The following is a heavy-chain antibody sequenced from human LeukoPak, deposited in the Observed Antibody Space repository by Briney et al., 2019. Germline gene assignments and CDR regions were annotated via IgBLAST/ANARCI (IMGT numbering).Heavy chain of an antibody. J-gene: IGHJ5*02. Sequence: SDALSLMCTVSGYSISSGYYLGWIRQPPGTGLEWLGSIYHSGSTYYNPSLKSRVTISVDTSKNQFSLKLSSVTAADTAVYYCARDRGFWGNWFDPWGQGTLVTVSS. CDR3: ARDRGFWGNWFDP. D-gene: IGHD3-16*01. CDR2: IYHSGST. V-gene: IGHV4-38-2*02. CDR1: GYSISSGYY.